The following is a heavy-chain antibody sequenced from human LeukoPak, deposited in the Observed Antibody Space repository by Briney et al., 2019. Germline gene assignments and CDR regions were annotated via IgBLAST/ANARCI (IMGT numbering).Heavy chain of an antibody. Sequence: GASVKVSCKASGYTFTGYYMHWVRQAPGQGLEWMGWINPNSGGTNYAQKFQGRVTMTRDTSISTAYMELSRLRSDDTAVYYCARDMVSSALGQAARGDYWGQGTLVTVSS. CDR2: INPNSGGT. V-gene: IGHV1-2*02. CDR1: GYTFTGYY. D-gene: IGHD6-6*01. CDR3: ARDMVSSALGQAARGDY. J-gene: IGHJ4*02.